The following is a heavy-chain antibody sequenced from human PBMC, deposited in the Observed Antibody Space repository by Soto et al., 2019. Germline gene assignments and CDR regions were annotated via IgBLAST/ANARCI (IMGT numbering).Heavy chain of an antibody. D-gene: IGHD5-18*01. CDR3: ARAAVYTASVVEYRFGY. CDR2: IKQDGSEK. Sequence: GGSLRLSCAASGFTFSSYWMSWVRQAPGKGLEWVANIKQDGSEKYYVDSVKGRFTISRDNAKNSLYLQMNSLRAEDTAVYYCARAAVYTASVVEYRFGYWGRRTRVRVAS. V-gene: IGHV3-7*01. J-gene: IGHJ4*02. CDR1: GFTFSSYW.